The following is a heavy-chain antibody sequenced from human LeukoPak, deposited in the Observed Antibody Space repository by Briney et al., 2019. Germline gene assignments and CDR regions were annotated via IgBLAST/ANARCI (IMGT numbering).Heavy chain of an antibody. CDR2: INPSGGTT. CDR1: VYTFTSYY. Sequence: ASVKVSCKASVYTFTSYYMHWVRQAPGQGLEWVGIINPSGGTTIDAQKFQGRVTMTRDTSTSTVYMELSSLRSEDTAVYYCARTWGPSRNYYFDYWGQGTLVTVSS. V-gene: IGHV1-46*01. D-gene: IGHD3-16*01. CDR3: ARTWGPSRNYYFDY. J-gene: IGHJ4*02.